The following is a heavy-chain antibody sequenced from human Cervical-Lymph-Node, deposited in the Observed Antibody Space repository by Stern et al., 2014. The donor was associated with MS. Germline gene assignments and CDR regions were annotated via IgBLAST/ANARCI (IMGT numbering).Heavy chain of an antibody. J-gene: IGHJ4*02. D-gene: IGHD2-2*01. Sequence: VQLVESGPGLVKPSETLSLTCTVSDGSISSSRSYWGWIRQPPGKGLEWIGSIYYGGSTYYNPSLKSRVTISVDTSKKQFSLKLSSVTAADTAVYYCARHISSWSKPYYFDYWGQGALVTVSS. V-gene: IGHV4-39*01. CDR1: DGSISSSRSY. CDR2: IYYGGST. CDR3: ARHISSWSKPYYFDY.